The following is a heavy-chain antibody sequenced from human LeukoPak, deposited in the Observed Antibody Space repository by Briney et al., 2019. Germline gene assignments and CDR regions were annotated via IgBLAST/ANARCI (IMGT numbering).Heavy chain of an antibody. Sequence: GGSLRLSCAASGFIFSSYEMHWVRQAPGKGLEWVSYISSSGTTIYYADSVKGRFTISRDNNKNSPHLQMNSLRVEDTAIYYCARDSSGWYHWFDPWGQGTLVTVSS. CDR1: GFIFSSYE. CDR3: ARDSSGWYHWFDP. J-gene: IGHJ5*02. CDR2: ISSSGTTI. V-gene: IGHV3-48*03. D-gene: IGHD6-19*01.